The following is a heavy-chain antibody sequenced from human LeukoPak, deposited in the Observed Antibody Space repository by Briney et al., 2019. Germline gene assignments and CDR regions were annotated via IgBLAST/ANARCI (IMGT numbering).Heavy chain of an antibody. CDR3: ARKRPNYFDY. CDR2: INLDGSQK. V-gene: IGHV3-7*01. J-gene: IGHJ4*02. Sequence: GGSLRLSCAASGFTFTNYWMAWVRQAPGKGPEWVANINLDGSQKYYADSVKGRVTISRDNAENSMYLQMNSLRAEDTALYYCARKRPNYFDYWGQGTLVTVSS. CDR1: GFTFTNYW.